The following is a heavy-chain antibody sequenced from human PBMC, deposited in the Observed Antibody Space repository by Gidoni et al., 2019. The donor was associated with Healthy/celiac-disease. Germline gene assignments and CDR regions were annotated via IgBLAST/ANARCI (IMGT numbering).Heavy chain of an antibody. CDR1: GFTFSSYA. D-gene: IGHD1-26*01. Sequence: QVQLVASGGGVVQPGRSLRLSFAAPGFTFSSYAMHWVRQAPGTGLEWVAVISYDGSNKYYADSVKGRFTISRDNSKNTLYLQMNSLRAEDTAVYYCAQNSGSSPHYDYWGQGTLVTVSS. CDR2: ISYDGSNK. J-gene: IGHJ4*02. V-gene: IGHV3-30-3*01. CDR3: AQNSGSSPHYDY.